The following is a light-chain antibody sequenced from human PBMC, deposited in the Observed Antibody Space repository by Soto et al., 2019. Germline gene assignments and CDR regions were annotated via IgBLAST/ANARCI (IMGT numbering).Light chain of an antibody. Sequence: QSALTQPASVSGSPGQSITISCTGTSSDVGGYNYVSWYQQHPGKAHKLMIYEVSNRPSGVSNRFSGSKSGNTASLTISGLQAEDEADYYCSSYTSSSIDDVFGTGTKVTVL. CDR2: EVS. V-gene: IGLV2-14*01. CDR3: SSYTSSSIDDV. CDR1: SSDVGGYNY. J-gene: IGLJ1*01.